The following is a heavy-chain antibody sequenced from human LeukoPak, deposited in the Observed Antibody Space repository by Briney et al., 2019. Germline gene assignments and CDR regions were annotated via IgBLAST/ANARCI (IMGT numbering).Heavy chain of an antibody. J-gene: IGHJ6*03. Sequence: GASVKVSCKASGGTFSSYAISWVRQAPGQGLEWMGGIIPIFGTANYAQKFQGRVTITADESTSTAYMELSSLRSEDTAVYYCARSMRIQLWLRHYYYYMDVWGKGTTVTISS. CDR3: ARSMRIQLWLRHYYYYMDV. CDR1: GGTFSSYA. CDR2: IIPIFGTA. D-gene: IGHD5-18*01. V-gene: IGHV1-69*13.